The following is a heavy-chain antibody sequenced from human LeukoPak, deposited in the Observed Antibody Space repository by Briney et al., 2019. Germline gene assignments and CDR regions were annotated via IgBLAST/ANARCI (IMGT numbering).Heavy chain of an antibody. CDR2: ISSSGSTI. CDR3: AREHRSVDYYYYYGMDV. Sequence: GGSLTLSCAASGFTFSDYYMSWIRQAPGKGLEWVSYISSSGSTIHYADSVKGRFTISRDKAKNSLYLQMNSLRAEDTAVYYCAREHRSVDYYYYYGMDVWGQGSTVTVSS. D-gene: IGHD6-19*01. V-gene: IGHV3-11*01. J-gene: IGHJ6*02. CDR1: GFTFSDYY.